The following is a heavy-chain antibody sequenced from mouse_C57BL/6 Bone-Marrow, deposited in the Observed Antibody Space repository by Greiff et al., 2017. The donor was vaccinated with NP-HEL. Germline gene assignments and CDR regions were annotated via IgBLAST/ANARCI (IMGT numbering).Heavy chain of an antibody. CDR2: IYPGNSDT. Sequence: EVQLQQSGTVLARPGASVKMSCKTSGYTFTSYWMHWVKQRPGQGLEWIGAIYPGNSDTSYNQQFKGKAKLTAVTSASTAYMELSSLTNEDSAVYYCTRSYYYYGSGDAMDYWGQGTSVTVSS. D-gene: IGHD1-1*01. J-gene: IGHJ4*01. CDR3: TRSYYYYGSGDAMDY. CDR1: GYTFTSYW. V-gene: IGHV1-5*01.